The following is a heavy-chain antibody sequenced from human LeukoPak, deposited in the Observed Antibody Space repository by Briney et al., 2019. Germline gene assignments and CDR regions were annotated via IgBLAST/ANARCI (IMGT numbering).Heavy chain of an antibody. D-gene: IGHD2-2*01. V-gene: IGHV3-30*04. CDR1: GSTFSSYA. Sequence: GGSLRLSCAASGSTFSSYAMHWVRQAPGKGLEWVAVISYDGSNKYYADSVKGRFTISRDNSKSTLYLQMNSLRAEDTAVYYCAGSSTSRLGGLDYWGQGTLVTVSS. J-gene: IGHJ4*02. CDR2: ISYDGSNK. CDR3: AGSSTSRLGGLDY.